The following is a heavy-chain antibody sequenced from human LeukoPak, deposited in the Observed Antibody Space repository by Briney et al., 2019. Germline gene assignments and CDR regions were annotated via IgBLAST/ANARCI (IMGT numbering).Heavy chain of an antibody. V-gene: IGHV1-24*01. Sequence: ASVKVSCKVSGYTLTELSMHWVRQAPGKGLEWMGGFDPEDGETIYAQKFQGRVTMTEDTSTDTAYMELSSLRSEDTAVYYCATTDIVVVPAVEYYYYGMDVWGQGTTVTLSS. CDR1: GYTLTELS. CDR3: ATTDIVVVPAVEYYYYGMDV. J-gene: IGHJ6*02. D-gene: IGHD2-2*01. CDR2: FDPEDGET.